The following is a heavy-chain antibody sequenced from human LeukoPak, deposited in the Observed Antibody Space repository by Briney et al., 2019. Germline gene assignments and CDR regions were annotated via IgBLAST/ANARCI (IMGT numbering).Heavy chain of an antibody. V-gene: IGHV4-59*08. CDR1: GGSISSYY. CDR3: ARQLSYGMDV. J-gene: IGHJ6*02. CDR2: INYSGST. Sequence: SETLSLTCTVSGGSISSYYWSWIRQPPGKGLEWIGNINYSGSTNYNPSLQSRVTISVDTSKNQFSLKLSSVTAADTAVYYCARQLSYGMDVWGQGTTVTISS.